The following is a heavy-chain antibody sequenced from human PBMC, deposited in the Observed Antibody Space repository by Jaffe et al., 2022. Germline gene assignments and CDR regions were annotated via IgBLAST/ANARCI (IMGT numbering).Heavy chain of an antibody. CDR2: IYHDGNT. CDR3: ARALYMEPPDY. V-gene: IGHV4-38-2*01. Sequence: QVKLQESGPGLVKPSETLSLSCAVSGYSISSGYYWAWIRQSPGKGLEWIGSIYHDGNTYFSPSLKSRLTISVDTSENQFSLKLRSVTAADTAVYYCARALYMEPPDYWGQGTLVTVSS. D-gene: IGHD1-1*01. CDR1: GYSISSGYY. J-gene: IGHJ4*02.